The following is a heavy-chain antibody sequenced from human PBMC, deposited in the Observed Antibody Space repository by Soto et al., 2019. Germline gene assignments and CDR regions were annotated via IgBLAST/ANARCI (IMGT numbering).Heavy chain of an antibody. CDR3: ARDGGYDFWSGPYYGMDV. CDR2: IIPIFGTA. V-gene: IGHV1-69*13. D-gene: IGHD3-3*01. Sequence: EASVKVSCKASGGTFSSYAISWVRQAPGQGLEWMGGIIPIFGTANYAQKFQGRVTITADESTSTAYMELSSLRSEDTAVYYCARDGGYDFWSGPYYGMDVWGQGTTVTVSS. J-gene: IGHJ6*02. CDR1: GGTFSSYA.